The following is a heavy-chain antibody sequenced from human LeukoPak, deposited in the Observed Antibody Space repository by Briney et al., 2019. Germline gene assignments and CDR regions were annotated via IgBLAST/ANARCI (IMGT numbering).Heavy chain of an antibody. CDR2: ISPHNGNT. Sequence: GASVKVSCKAFGYTFTSRGISWVRQAPGQGLEWMGWISPHNGNTKYVQRLQGRVTMTADTSTSTAYMELSSLRSDDTAVYYCARDRIYEWELLRSRYYYYGMDVWGQGTTVTVSS. CDR3: ARDRIYEWELLRSRYYYYGMDV. D-gene: IGHD1-26*01. CDR1: GYTFTSRG. J-gene: IGHJ6*02. V-gene: IGHV1-18*04.